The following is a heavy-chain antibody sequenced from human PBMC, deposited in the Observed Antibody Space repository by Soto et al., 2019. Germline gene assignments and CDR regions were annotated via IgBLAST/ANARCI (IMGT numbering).Heavy chain of an antibody. D-gene: IGHD2-15*01. Sequence: GASVKVSCKASGYTFTSYGISWVRQAPGQGLEWMGWISAYNGNTNYAQKLQGRVTMTTDTSTSTAYMELRSLRSDDTAVYYCARDFTDDIVVVVAAYSLDYWGQGTLVTVSS. CDR2: ISAYNGNT. CDR1: GYTFTSYG. J-gene: IGHJ4*02. CDR3: ARDFTDDIVVVVAAYSLDY. V-gene: IGHV1-18*01.